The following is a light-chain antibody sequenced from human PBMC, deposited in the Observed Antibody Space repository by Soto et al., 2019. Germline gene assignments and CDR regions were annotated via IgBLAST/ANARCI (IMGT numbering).Light chain of an antibody. Sequence: DIQMTQSPSSLSASVGDIVTITFRASQSMINYLNWYQQKPGKAPNLLIYAASSLQSGVPSRFSGSGSGTDFTLTISSLQAEDVAVYYCQQYYSTPRTFGQGTKVDIK. V-gene: IGKV1-39*01. CDR1: QSMINY. CDR2: AAS. J-gene: IGKJ1*01. CDR3: QQYYSTPRT.